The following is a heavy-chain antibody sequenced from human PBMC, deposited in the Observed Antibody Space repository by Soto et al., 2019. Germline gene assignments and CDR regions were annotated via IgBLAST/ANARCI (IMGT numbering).Heavy chain of an antibody. CDR1: GGSFSGYY. D-gene: IGHD2-21*01. CDR3: ARVWGYCGGDCYSSEY. V-gene: IGHV4-34*01. CDR2: MNRIGST. Sequence: QVQLQQWGAGLLKPSETLSLTCAVYGGSFSGYYWSWIRQPPGKGLEWIGEMNRIGSTIYNPSLKSRVTISVDTSKNQFSLKLSSVTAADTAVYYCARVWGYCGGDCYSSEYWGQGTLVTVSS. J-gene: IGHJ4*02.